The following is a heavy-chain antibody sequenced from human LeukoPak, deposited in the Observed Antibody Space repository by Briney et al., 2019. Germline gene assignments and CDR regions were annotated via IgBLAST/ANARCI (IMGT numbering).Heavy chain of an antibody. D-gene: IGHD1-26*01. CDR2: IKEDGSEK. Sequence: QPGGSLRLSCAASGFTFRISWMSWVRQAPGKGLEWVASIKEDGSEKNYVDSVKGRFTISRDNDNNSLYLHMNSLRVDDTAFYYCARGGRPDSWGQGTLVTVSS. CDR1: GFTFRISW. J-gene: IGHJ5*01. V-gene: IGHV3-7*04. CDR3: ARGGRPDS.